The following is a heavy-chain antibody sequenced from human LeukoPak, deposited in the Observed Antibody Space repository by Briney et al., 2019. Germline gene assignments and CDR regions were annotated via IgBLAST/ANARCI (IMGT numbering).Heavy chain of an antibody. CDR3: ARFGGARLLYNWFDF. J-gene: IGHJ5*01. CDR1: GYNFYGYW. Sequence: RGEFLKISCKGSGYNFYGYWIGWVRQMPGKGLEWMGIIYPDDSRTIYSPSFQGQVTISADKSINTAYVQWNSLKASDTAIYYCARFGGARLLYNWFDFWGQGTLVTVSS. D-gene: IGHD2/OR15-2a*01. V-gene: IGHV5-51*01. CDR2: IYPDDSRT.